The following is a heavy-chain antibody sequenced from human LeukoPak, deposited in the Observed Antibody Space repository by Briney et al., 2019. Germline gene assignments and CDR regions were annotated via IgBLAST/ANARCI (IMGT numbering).Heavy chain of an antibody. CDR3: AKEGVAVEVFDC. CDR2: ISGNGGST. D-gene: IGHD6-19*01. Sequence: GGSLGLSCAASGFTFSSYAMSWVRQAPGKGLEWVSAISGNGGSTYYADSVKGRFTISRDNSKNTLYLQMNSLRAEDTAVYYCAKEGVAVEVFDCWGQGTLVTVSS. CDR1: GFTFSSYA. V-gene: IGHV3-23*01. J-gene: IGHJ4*02.